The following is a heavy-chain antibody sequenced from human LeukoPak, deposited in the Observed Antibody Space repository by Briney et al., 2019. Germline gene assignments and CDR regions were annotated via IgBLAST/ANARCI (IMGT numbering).Heavy chain of an antibody. CDR2: IYGRDDST. Sequence: GGSLRLSCAASGFTFSFYSMSWVRQAPGKGLEWVSSIYGRDDSTYYADSVKGRFTISRDISKSTLYLQMNSLRAEDTAIYYCARTRGETAVNPDVWGQGTTVTVSS. V-gene: IGHV3-23*01. CDR3: ARTRGETAVNPDV. D-gene: IGHD6-19*01. CDR1: GFTFSFYS. J-gene: IGHJ6*02.